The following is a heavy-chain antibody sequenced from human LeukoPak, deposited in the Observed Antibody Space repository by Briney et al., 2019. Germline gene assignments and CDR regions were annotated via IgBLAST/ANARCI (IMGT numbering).Heavy chain of an antibody. J-gene: IGHJ4*02. Sequence: QPGGSLQLSCAASGFTFSGSTMHCGRQAPGKGLEWVSRIRSKTDSYATASAASVEGRFSISREDSKDTADLQMNSLKTEHTAVYCCTSFKTTMVWGQGSLVTVSS. D-gene: IGHD5-18*01. CDR3: TSFKTTMV. V-gene: IGHV3-73*01. CDR1: GFTFSGST. CDR2: IRSKTDSYAT.